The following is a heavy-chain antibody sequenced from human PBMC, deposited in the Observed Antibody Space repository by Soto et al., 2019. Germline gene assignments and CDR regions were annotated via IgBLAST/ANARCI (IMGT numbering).Heavy chain of an antibody. J-gene: IGHJ4*02. D-gene: IGHD1-26*01. CDR3: ARVMGASGTGFDF. Sequence: PGGSLRLSCAASGFTFSSYDMHWVRQAPGKGLEWVAVISYDGSNKYYADSVKGRFTISRDNSKNTLYLQMSSLKASDTAIYYCARVMGASGTGFDFWGQGTLVTVSS. CDR2: ISYDGSNK. CDR1: GFTFSSYD. V-gene: IGHV3-30*03.